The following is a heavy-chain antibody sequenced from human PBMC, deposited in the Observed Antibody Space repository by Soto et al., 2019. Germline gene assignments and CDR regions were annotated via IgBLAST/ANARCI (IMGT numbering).Heavy chain of an antibody. CDR2: ISGGGGST. CDR1: GFTFRNYS. CDR3: AKHQRSDYVIDH. Sequence: GGSLRLSCTASGFTFRNYSMSWVRLAPGKGLEWLTTISGGGGSTYYADSVKGRFTNSRDNSESTLYLQLNSLRAEDTAIFYCAKHQRSDYVIDHWDQGILVTVSS. V-gene: IGHV3-23*01. J-gene: IGHJ4*02. D-gene: IGHD4-17*01.